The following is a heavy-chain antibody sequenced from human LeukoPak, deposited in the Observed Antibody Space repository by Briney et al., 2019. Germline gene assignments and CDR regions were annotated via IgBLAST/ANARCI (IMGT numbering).Heavy chain of an antibody. D-gene: IGHD5-18*01. CDR1: GGSISSYY. CDR2: IYYSGST. CDR3: ARLARGYSYGYEDY. V-gene: IGHV4-59*12. J-gene: IGHJ4*02. Sequence: SETLSLTCTVSGGSISSYYWSWIRQPPGKGLEWIGYIYYSGSTNYNPSLKSRVTISVDTSKNQFSLKLKSVTAADTAVYYCARLARGYSYGYEDYWGQGTLVTVSS.